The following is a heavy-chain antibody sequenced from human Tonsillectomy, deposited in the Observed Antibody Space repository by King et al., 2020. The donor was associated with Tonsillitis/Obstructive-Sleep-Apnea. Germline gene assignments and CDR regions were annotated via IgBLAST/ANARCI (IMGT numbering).Heavy chain of an antibody. CDR3: ASGRGMATPESGVVDY. V-gene: IGHV1-2*02. CDR2: INPNSGGT. CDR1: GYTFTGYY. Sequence: QLVQSGAEVKKPGASVKVSCKASGYTFTGYYMHWVRQAPGQGLEWMGWINPNSGGTNYAQKFQGRVTMTRDTSISTAYMELSRLRSDDPAVYYCASGRGMATPESGVVDYWGQGTLVTVSS. D-gene: IGHD5-24*01. J-gene: IGHJ4*02.